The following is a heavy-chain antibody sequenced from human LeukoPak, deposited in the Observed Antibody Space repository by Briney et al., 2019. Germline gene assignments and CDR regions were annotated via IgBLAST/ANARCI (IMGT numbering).Heavy chain of an antibody. CDR3: ARGDPYYYYYYMDV. Sequence: ASVKVSCKASGGTFSSYAISWVRQAPGQGLEWMGGIIPIFGTANYAQKFQGRVTITTDESTSTAYMELSSLRSEDTAVYYCARGDPYYYYYYMDVWGKGTTVTVSS. CDR2: IIPIFGTA. J-gene: IGHJ6*03. V-gene: IGHV1-69*05. CDR1: GGTFSSYA.